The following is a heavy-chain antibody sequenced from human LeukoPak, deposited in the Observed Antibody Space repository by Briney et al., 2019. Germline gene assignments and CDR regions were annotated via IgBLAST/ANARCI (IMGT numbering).Heavy chain of an antibody. CDR1: GFTFSSYG. CDR3: ARDTAIDSGMDV. CDR2: IWYDGSNK. D-gene: IGHD5-18*01. V-gene: IGHV3-33*01. J-gene: IGHJ6*02. Sequence: GGSLRLSCAASGFTFSSYGMHWVRQAPGKGLEWVAVIWYDGSNKYYADSVKGRFTISRDNSKNTLYLQMNSLRAEDTAVYYCARDTAIDSGMDVWGQGTTVTVSS.